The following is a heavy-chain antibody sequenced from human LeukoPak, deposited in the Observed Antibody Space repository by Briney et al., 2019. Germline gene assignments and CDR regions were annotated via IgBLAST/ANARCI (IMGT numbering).Heavy chain of an antibody. V-gene: IGHV1-2*02. CDR1: GYTFTGYY. D-gene: IGHD1-26*01. J-gene: IGHJ5*02. CDR3: ARDGTLNWFDP. CDR2: VNPNSGDT. Sequence: ASVKVSCKASGYTFTGYYLHWVRQAPGQGLEWMGCVNPNSGDTNYAQKFQGRVTMTRDTSISTAYMELSRLRSDDTAVYYCARDGTLNWFDPWGQGTLVTVSS.